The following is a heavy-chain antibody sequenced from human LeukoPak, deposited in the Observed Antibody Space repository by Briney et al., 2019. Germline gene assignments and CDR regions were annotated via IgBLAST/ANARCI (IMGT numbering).Heavy chain of an antibody. CDR3: ARHRDSGSYYLDY. D-gene: IGHD1-26*01. CDR1: GGSISSGGYY. V-gene: IGHV4-31*03. CDR2: IYYSGST. Sequence: SETLSLTCTVSGGSISSGGYYWSWIRQHPGKGLEWIGYIYYSGSTYYNPSLKSRVTISVDTSKNQFSLKLSSVTAADTAVYYCARHRDSGSYYLDYWGQGTLVTVSS. J-gene: IGHJ4*02.